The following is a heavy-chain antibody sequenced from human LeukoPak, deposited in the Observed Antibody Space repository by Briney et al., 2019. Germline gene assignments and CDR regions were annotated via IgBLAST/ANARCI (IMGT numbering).Heavy chain of an antibody. CDR2: IWYDGSNK. D-gene: IGHD5-24*01. CDR1: GFTFSSYG. Sequence: PGRSLRLSCAASGFTFSSYGMHWVRQAPGKGLEWVAVIWYDGSNKYYADSVKGRFTISRDNSKNTLYLQMNSLRAEDTAVYYCAVATIKDYFDYWGQGTLVTVSS. V-gene: IGHV3-33*01. CDR3: AVATIKDYFDY. J-gene: IGHJ4*02.